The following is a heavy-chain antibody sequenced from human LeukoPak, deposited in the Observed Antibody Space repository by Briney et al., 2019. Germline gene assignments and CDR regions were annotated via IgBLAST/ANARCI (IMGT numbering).Heavy chain of an antibody. CDR3: ARGTLGSYCCGGSCYPLNFDY. Sequence: ASVKVSCKASGYTFTSYGISWVRQAPGQGLEWMGWISAYNGNTNYAQKLQGRVTMTTDTSTSTAYMELRSLRSDDTAVYYCARGTLGSYCCGGSCYPLNFDYWGQGTLVTVSS. CDR1: GYTFTSYG. D-gene: IGHD2-15*01. V-gene: IGHV1-18*01. CDR2: ISAYNGNT. J-gene: IGHJ4*02.